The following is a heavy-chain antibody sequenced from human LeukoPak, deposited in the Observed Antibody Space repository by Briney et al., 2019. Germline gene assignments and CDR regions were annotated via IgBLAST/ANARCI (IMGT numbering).Heavy chain of an antibody. Sequence: PGRSLRLSCAASGFTFSSYGMHWVRQAPGKGLEWVAVISYDGSNKYYADSVKGRFTTSRDNSKNTLYLQMNSLRAEDTAVYYCFLRTNWFDPWGQGTLVTVSS. D-gene: IGHD3/OR15-3a*01. V-gene: IGHV3-30*03. J-gene: IGHJ5*02. CDR1: GFTFSSYG. CDR2: ISYDGSNK. CDR3: FLRTNWFDP.